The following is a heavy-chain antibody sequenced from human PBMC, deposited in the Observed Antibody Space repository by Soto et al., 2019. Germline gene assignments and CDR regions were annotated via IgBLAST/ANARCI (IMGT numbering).Heavy chain of an antibody. D-gene: IGHD2-8*02. CDR3: ARDRVYTGGSDADY. CDR1: GYTFSNYA. V-gene: IGHV1-18*01. Sequence: QVHLVQSGAEVKKPGSSVRVSCKTSGYTFSNYAISWVRQAPGQGLEWMGWINTGSGYTNYAHDRVTMTKDASTYTADLEVTSLRSDDTAIYYCARDRVYTGGSDADYLGQGTLVTVSS. J-gene: IGHJ4*02. CDR2: INTGSGYT.